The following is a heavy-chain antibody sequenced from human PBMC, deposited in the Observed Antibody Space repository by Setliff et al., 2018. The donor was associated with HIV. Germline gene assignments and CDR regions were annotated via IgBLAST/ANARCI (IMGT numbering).Heavy chain of an antibody. D-gene: IGHD6-25*01. CDR3: ARGYSSAFFHEFFDY. CDR2: IYNSGTT. V-gene: IGHV4-31*02. J-gene: IGHJ4*02. Sequence: SETLSLTCSVSGGSISTNYYYWSWIRQHPGKGLEWIGYIYNSGTTFYNPSLESRLIMSVDPSKNQFSLKLTSVTAADTAVYFCARGYSSAFFHEFFDYWGQGTLVTVSS. CDR1: GGSISTNYYY.